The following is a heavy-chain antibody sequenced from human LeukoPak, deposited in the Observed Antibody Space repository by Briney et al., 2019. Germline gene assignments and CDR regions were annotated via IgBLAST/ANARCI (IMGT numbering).Heavy chain of an antibody. Sequence: PGGSLRLSCAASGFTFSYYYMSWIRQAPGKGLEWVSYISSSGSTIYYADSVKVRFTISRDNAKNTLYQQMNSLRAEDTAVYFCARSGYSSTWYLQNFELDYWGQGTLVTVSS. CDR3: ARSGYSSTWYLQNFELDY. J-gene: IGHJ4*02. CDR1: GFTFSYYY. CDR2: ISSSGSTI. D-gene: IGHD2-2*01. V-gene: IGHV3-11*04.